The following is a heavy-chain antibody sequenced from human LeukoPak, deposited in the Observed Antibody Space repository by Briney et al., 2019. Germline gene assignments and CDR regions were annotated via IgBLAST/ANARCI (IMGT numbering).Heavy chain of an antibody. V-gene: IGHV1-69*13. CDR3: ARAGGYSGYEDY. CDR1: GGTFSSYA. D-gene: IGHD5-12*01. CDR2: IIPIFDTA. J-gene: IGHJ4*02. Sequence: ASVKVSCKASGGTFSSYAISWVRQAPGQGLEWMGGIIPIFDTANYAQKFQGRVTITADESTSTAYMELSSLRSEDTAVYYCARAGGYSGYEDYWGQGTLVTVSS.